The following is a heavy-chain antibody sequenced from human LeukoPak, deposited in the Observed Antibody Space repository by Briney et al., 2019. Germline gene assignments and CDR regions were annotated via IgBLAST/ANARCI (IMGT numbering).Heavy chain of an antibody. Sequence: GGSLRLSCVASGFTFSSFSMHWVRQSPGNGLEWVAVISLDGSHQSYADSVKGRFTISRDNSKNILSLQMNSVRPEDTGLFYCARDPNRLADYGGDYFDHWGQGTLVTFSS. CDR1: GFTFSSFS. CDR2: ISLDGSHQ. D-gene: IGHD4-23*01. J-gene: IGHJ4*02. V-gene: IGHV3-30*04. CDR3: ARDPNRLADYGGDYFDH.